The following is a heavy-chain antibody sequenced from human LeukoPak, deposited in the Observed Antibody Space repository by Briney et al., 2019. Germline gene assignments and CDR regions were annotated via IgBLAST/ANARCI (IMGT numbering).Heavy chain of an antibody. J-gene: IGHJ3*02. CDR2: IYYVGNT. CDR1: GGSISSTSYY. D-gene: IGHD3-10*01. CDR3: GRGRGFDVFDI. Sequence: SEILSLTCTVSGGSISSTSYYWAWIRQPPGKGLEWIGNIYYVGNTYYNPSLKSRVTMSIDTSKNEFSLKLISVTAADTAVYYCGRGRGFDVFDIWGQGTMVTVSS. V-gene: IGHV4-39*07.